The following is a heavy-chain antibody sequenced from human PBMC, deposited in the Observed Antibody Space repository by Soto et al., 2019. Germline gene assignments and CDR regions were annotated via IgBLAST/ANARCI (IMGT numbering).Heavy chain of an antibody. V-gene: IGHV4-59*02. D-gene: IGHD2-2*01. CDR3: ARADQTLIYCSFDL. J-gene: IGHJ2*01. CDR1: GGAVGYDY. Sequence: PSGTLSLTCTVSGGAVGYDYWSWIRQPPGKGLEWIGNFYYGGRYYNPSLKSRVSISADASKNQLSLKLTSVTAADTAVYYCARADQTLIYCSFDLWGRGTLVTVSS. CDR2: FYYGGR.